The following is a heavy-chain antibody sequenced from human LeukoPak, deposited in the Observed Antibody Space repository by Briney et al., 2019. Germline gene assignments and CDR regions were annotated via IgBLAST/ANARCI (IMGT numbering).Heavy chain of an antibody. CDR3: ARGPYSSSWYEEYYMDV. V-gene: IGHV1-8*03. J-gene: IGHJ6*03. D-gene: IGHD6-13*01. Sequence: ASVKVSCKASGYTFTSYDINWVRQATGQGLEWMGWMNPNSGNTGYAQKFQGRVTITRNTSISTAYMELSSLRSEDTAVYYCARGPYSSSWYEEYYMDVWGKGTTVTVSS. CDR1: GYTFTSYD. CDR2: MNPNSGNT.